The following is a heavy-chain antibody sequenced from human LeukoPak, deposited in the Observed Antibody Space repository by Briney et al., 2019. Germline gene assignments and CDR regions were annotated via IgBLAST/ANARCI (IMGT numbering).Heavy chain of an antibody. CDR1: GGSFSGYY. D-gene: IGHD2-15*01. J-gene: IGHJ6*02. Sequence: KPSETLSLTCAVYGGSFSGYYWSWIRQPPGKGLEWIGEINHSGSTNYNPSLKSRVTISVDTSKNQFSLKLSSVTAADTAVYYCARDRRYCSGGSCYSYYYYGMDVWGQGTTVTVSS. CDR3: ARDRRYCSGGSCYSYYYYGMDV. V-gene: IGHV4-34*01. CDR2: INHSGST.